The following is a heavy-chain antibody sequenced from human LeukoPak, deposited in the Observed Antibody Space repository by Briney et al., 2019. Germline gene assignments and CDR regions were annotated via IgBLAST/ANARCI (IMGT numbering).Heavy chain of an antibody. CDR2: INPNSGGT. J-gene: IGHJ4*02. CDR1: GYTFTGYY. Sequence: ASVKVSCKASGYTFTGYYTRWVRQAPGQGLEWMGRINPNSGGTNYAQKFQGRVTLTRDTSISTAYMELRRLRSDDTAVYYCARGGLANNDYWGQGTLVTVSS. V-gene: IGHV1-2*06. CDR3: ARGGLANNDY. D-gene: IGHD6-19*01.